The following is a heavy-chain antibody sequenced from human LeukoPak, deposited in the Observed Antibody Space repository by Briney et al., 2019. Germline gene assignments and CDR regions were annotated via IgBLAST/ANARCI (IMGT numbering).Heavy chain of an antibody. CDR2: TYYRSQQWHS. Sequence: SQTLSLTCAISGDSVPRNGASWNWIRQSPSRGLEWLGRTYYRSQQWHSDYAPSMKGRITLNPDTSKNQFSLQLNSMTPEDTAVYYCGRETDFGVVTNWGQGTLVTVSS. D-gene: IGHD3-3*01. CDR1: GDSVPRNGAS. V-gene: IGHV6-1*01. J-gene: IGHJ4*02. CDR3: GRETDFGVVTN.